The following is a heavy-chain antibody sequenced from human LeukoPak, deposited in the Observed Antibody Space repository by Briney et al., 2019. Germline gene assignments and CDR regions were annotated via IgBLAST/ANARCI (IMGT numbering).Heavy chain of an antibody. V-gene: IGHV3-48*02. CDR1: GFTFSSYS. CDR2: ISSSTNTI. D-gene: IGHD4-23*01. CDR3: ARGGYGANDDAFDI. Sequence: GGSLRLSCAASGFTFSSYSMNWVRQAPGKGLEWASYISSSTNTIYYADSVKGRFTISRDNAKNSLFLQMNSLRDEDTAVYYCARGGYGANDDAFDIWGQGTMVTVSS. J-gene: IGHJ3*02.